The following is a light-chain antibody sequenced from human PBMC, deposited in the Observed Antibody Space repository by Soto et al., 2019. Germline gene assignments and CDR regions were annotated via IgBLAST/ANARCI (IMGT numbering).Light chain of an antibody. Sequence: ESVLTQSPGTLSLSPGERATLSCRASQSVSGSYLAWYQQKPGQAPRLLMYGASSRATGIPDRFSGSGSGTDFTLTISRLEPEDFAVYYCQQYGSSPLVTFGPGTKVDIK. CDR3: QQYGSSPLVT. CDR1: QSVSGSY. CDR2: GAS. J-gene: IGKJ3*01. V-gene: IGKV3-20*01.